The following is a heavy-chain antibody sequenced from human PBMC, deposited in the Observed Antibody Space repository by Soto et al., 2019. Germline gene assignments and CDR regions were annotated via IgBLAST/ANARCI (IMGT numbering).Heavy chain of an antibody. CDR1: GGAFSNHA. J-gene: IGHJ5*02. V-gene: IGHV1-69*13. CDR3: ARDHVPYSGWFDP. Sequence: EASVKVSCKAPGGAFSNHAINWVRQSPGQGLEWMGRIIPIFTTTKYAQKFQGRVSMTADESTTTAYMELSSLKHDDTAVYYCARDHVPYSGWFDPWGQGTLVTVSS. CDR2: IIPIFTTT. D-gene: IGHD2-2*01.